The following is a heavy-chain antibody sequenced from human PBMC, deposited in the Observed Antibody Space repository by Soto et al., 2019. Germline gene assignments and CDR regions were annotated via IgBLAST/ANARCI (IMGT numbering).Heavy chain of an antibody. CDR1: GASVNSENYY. CDR2: VYYSGST. V-gene: IGHV4-61*01. J-gene: IGHJ5*02. D-gene: IGHD3-3*01. CDR3: ARGVFRFLQWFDP. Sequence: SETLSLTCTVSGASVNSENYYWSWIRQPPGKGLEWIGYVYYSGSTNYNPSLKSRATISLDTYRNQFSLKMTSTTSADTAFYYCARGVFRFLQWFDPWGQGTLVTVSS.